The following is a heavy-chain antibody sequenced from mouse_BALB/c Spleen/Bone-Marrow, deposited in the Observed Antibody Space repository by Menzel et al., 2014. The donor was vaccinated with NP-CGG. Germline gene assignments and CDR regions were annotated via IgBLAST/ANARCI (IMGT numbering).Heavy chain of an antibody. CDR3: ARWGGYYAMDY. CDR2: ISYSGST. CDR1: GYSITSDYA. D-gene: IGHD1-1*02. V-gene: IGHV3-2*02. Sequence: DVQLQESGPGLVKPSQSLSLTCTVTGYSITSDYAWNWIRQFPGNKLEWMGYISYSGSTSYNPSLKSRISITRDTSKNQFFLQLNSVTTEDTATYYCARWGGYYAMDYWGQGTSATVSS. J-gene: IGHJ4*01.